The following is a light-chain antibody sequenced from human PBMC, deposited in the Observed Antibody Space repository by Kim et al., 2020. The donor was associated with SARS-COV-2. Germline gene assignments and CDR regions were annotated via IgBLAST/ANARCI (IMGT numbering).Light chain of an antibody. J-gene: IGKJ5*01. CDR1: QDIGKD. Sequence: SVRDRVTNTCRESQDIGKDLGWYQQSPGRAPKRLIYGSSNLQSGVPSRFSGSGSETEFTLTIDSLQPEDFATYFCLQHRTYPFTFGQGTRLEIK. CDR2: GSS. CDR3: LQHRTYPFT. V-gene: IGKV1-17*01.